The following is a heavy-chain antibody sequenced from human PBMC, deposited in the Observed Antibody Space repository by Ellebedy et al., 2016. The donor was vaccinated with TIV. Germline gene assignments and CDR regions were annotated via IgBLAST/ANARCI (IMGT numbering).Heavy chain of an antibody. CDR3: ARQGIPVGANDY. J-gene: IGHJ4*02. V-gene: IGHV4-39*01. CDR1: GGSISSSSYY. Sequence: MPSETLSLTCTVSGGSISSSSYYWGWIRQPPGKGLEWIGSIYYSGSTYYHPSLKSRVTISVDTSKNQFSLKLSSVTAADTAVYYCARQGIPVGANDYWGQGTLVTVSS. CDR2: IYYSGST. D-gene: IGHD1-26*01.